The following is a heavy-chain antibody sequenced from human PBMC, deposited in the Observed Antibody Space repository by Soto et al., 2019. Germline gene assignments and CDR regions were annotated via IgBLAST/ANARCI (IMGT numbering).Heavy chain of an antibody. CDR3: ARVNLLDPKRNAFDI. V-gene: IGHV4-59*01. J-gene: IGHJ3*02. D-gene: IGHD1-26*01. CDR1: DGSISIYF. Sequence: KTSETLSLTCTVSDGSISIYFWSWIRQPPGKGLEWIGYIHYSGSTNYSPSLKSRVSMSADTSKNQFSLRLSSVTAADTAMYYCARVNLLDPKRNAFDIWGKGTRGTVS. CDR2: IHYSGST.